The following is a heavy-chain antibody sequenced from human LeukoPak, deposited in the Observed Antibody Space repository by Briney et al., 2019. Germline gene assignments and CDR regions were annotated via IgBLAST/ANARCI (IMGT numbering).Heavy chain of an antibody. Sequence: GGSLRLSCAASGFTFSGSAMHWVRQASGKGLEWVGRIRSKANIYATEYAASVKGRFTISRDDSKNTAYLQMNSLKTEDTAVYYCTRQQQLASYYYYYYYMDVWGKGTTVTVSS. J-gene: IGHJ6*03. CDR3: TRQQQLASYYYYYYYMDV. CDR1: GFTFSGSA. D-gene: IGHD6-13*01. V-gene: IGHV3-73*01. CDR2: IRSKANIYAT.